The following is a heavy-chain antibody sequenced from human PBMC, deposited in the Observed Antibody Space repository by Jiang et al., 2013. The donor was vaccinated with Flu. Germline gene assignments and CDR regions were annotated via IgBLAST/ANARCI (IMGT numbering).Heavy chain of an antibody. Sequence: LLKPSETLSLTCAVYGGSFTTYYYSWIRQPPGQGLEWIGEMYHAARATYNPSLNSRVTISIDKSTNQFSLKLSSVTAADTAVYYCVRAQRAGYSYYYGMDVWGQGITVTVSS. CDR1: GGSFTTYY. CDR2: MYHAARA. J-gene: IGHJ6*02. V-gene: IGHV4-34*01. CDR3: VRAQRAGYSYYYGMDV. D-gene: IGHD6-19*01.